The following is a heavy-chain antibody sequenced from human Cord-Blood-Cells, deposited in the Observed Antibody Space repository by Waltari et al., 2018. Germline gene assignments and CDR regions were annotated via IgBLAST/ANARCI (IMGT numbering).Heavy chain of an antibody. CDR1: GFTFSSYA. Sequence: EVQLLESGGGLVQPGGSLRLSCAASGFTFSSYAMSWVRQAPGKGVEWVSAIGGSVGSRYYADSVKGRFTISRDNSKNTLYLQMNSLRAEDTAVYYCAKAAGYFWSGYYFDYWGQGTLVTVSS. CDR2: IGGSVGSR. J-gene: IGHJ4*02. D-gene: IGHD3-3*01. V-gene: IGHV3-23*01. CDR3: AKAAGYFWSGYYFDY.